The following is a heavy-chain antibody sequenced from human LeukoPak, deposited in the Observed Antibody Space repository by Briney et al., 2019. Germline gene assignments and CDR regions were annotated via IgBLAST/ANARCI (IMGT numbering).Heavy chain of an antibody. D-gene: IGHD3-22*01. V-gene: IGHV3-23*01. CDR1: GFTFSSYA. CDR2: ISGSGGST. Sequence: GGSLRLSCAASGFTFSSYAMSWVRQAPGKGLEWVSAISGSGGSTYYADSVKGRFTISRDNSKNTLCLQMNSLRAEDTAVYYCAKDWNYYDSSGYDYWGQGTLVTVSS. CDR3: AKDWNYYDSSGYDY. J-gene: IGHJ4*02.